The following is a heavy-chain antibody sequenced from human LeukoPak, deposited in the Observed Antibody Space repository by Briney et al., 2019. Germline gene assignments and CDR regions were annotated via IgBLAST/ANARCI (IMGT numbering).Heavy chain of an antibody. CDR2: IRSKAYGGTT. D-gene: IGHD6-13*01. CDR1: GFTFGDYA. V-gene: IGHV3-49*04. CDR3: ARSGYSSSLLDY. Sequence: GGSLRLSCTASGFTFGDYAMSWVRQAPGKGLEWVGFIRSKAYGGTTEYAASVKGRFTISRDDSKSIAYLQMNSLKTEDTAVYYCARSGYSSSLLDYWGQGTLVTVSS. J-gene: IGHJ4*02.